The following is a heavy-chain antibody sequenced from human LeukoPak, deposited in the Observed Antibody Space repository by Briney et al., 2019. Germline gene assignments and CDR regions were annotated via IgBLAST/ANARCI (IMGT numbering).Heavy chain of an antibody. CDR3: ARDLGSDRTTVTYYFDY. CDR1: GFTFSSYS. V-gene: IGHV3-21*01. Sequence: KPGGSLRLSYAAYGFTFSSYSMNWVRQAPGKGLEWVSSIRSSSSYIYYADSVKGRFTISRDNAKNSLYLQMNSLRAEDTAVYYCARDLGSDRTTVTYYFDYWGQGTLVTVSS. J-gene: IGHJ4*02. D-gene: IGHD4-17*01. CDR2: IRSSSSYI.